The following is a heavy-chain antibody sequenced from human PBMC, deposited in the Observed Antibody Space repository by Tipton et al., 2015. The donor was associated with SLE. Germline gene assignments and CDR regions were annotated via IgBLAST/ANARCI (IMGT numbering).Heavy chain of an antibody. D-gene: IGHD6-13*01. V-gene: IGHV4-34*01. CDR1: GGSFSGYH. J-gene: IGHJ6*03. CDR2: IHSSGST. Sequence: TLSLTCAVNGGSFSGYHCSWIRQPPGKGLEWIAYIHSSGSTNYNPSLKSRVTISADTSKSQFSLKLSSVTATDTAVYCCARGGEYGSSWYPRNYYYMDVWGKGTTVTVSS. CDR3: ARGGEYGSSWYPRNYYYMDV.